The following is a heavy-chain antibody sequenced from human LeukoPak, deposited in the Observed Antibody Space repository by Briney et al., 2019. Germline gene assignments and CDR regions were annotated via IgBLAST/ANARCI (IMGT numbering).Heavy chain of an antibody. CDR2: FYHSGST. CDR3: VRASYSDYVVNY. Sequence: SETLSLTCTVSGYSISSCFYWSCIRPPPGKGLEWVGTFYHSGSTHYNPSLKSRVTISVDTSKNQFSLRLSSVTVADTAVYFCVRASYSDYVVNYWGQGMLVTVSS. CDR1: GYSISSCFY. J-gene: IGHJ4*02. V-gene: IGHV4-38-2*02. D-gene: IGHD4-11*01.